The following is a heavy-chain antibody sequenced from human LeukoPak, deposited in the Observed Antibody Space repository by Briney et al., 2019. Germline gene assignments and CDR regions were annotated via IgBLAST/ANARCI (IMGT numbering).Heavy chain of an antibody. CDR2: IYYSGST. D-gene: IGHD2-15*01. CDR1: GGSISSGGYS. J-gene: IGHJ6*02. CDR3: ARNDCSGGSCYYYGMDV. Sequence: SQTLSLTCTVSGGSISSGGYSWRWIRQPPGKGLEWIGYIYYSGSTDYNPSLKSRVTISVDTSKNQFSLKLSSVTAADTAVYYCARNDCSGGSCYYYGMDVWGQGTTVTVSS. V-gene: IGHV4-30-4*01.